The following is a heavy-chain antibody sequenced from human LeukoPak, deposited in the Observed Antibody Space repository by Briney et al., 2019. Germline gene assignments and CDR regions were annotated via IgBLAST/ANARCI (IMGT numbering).Heavy chain of an antibody. CDR1: GFTISSYW. CDR3: ASLTGKDV. V-gene: IGHV3-7*01. CDR2: IKQDGSEK. Sequence: GGSLRLSCAASGFTISSYWMSWVRQAPGKGLEWVANIKQDGSEKYYVDSVKGRFTISRDNAKNSLYLQMNSLRAEDTAVYYCASLTGKDVWGKGTTVTISS. J-gene: IGHJ6*04.